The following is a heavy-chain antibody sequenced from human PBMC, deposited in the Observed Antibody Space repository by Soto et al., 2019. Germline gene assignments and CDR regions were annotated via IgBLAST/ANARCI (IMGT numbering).Heavy chain of an antibody. CDR2: MNPNGGNT. CDR1: GYTFTSYY. CDR3: ARSVQLWFGEGGWFDP. J-gene: IGHJ5*02. Sequence: ASVKVSCKASGYTFTSYYINWVRQATGQGLEWMGWMNPNGGNTGYAQKFQGRVTMTRNTSISTAYMELSSLRSEDTAVYYCARSVQLWFGEGGWFDPWGQGTLVTVSS. V-gene: IGHV1-8*01. D-gene: IGHD3-10*01.